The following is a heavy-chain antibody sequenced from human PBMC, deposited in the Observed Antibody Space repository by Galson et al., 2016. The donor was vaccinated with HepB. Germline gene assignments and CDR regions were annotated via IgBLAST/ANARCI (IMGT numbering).Heavy chain of an antibody. J-gene: IGHJ3*02. Sequence: SLRLSCAASGFTFSSYSMNWVRQAPGKGLEWVLSISSGSSYIYYADSVKGRFTISRDNAKNSLYLQMNSLRAEDTAVYYCARVRVGATFMDAFDIWGQGTMVTVSS. CDR1: GFTFSSYS. V-gene: IGHV3-21*01. D-gene: IGHD1-26*01. CDR2: ISSGSSYI. CDR3: ARVRVGATFMDAFDI.